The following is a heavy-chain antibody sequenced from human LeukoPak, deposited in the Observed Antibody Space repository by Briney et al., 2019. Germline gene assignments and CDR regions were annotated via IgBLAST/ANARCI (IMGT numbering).Heavy chain of an antibody. Sequence: PSENLSLTCTVSGGSISSYYWSWIRQPPGKGLECFGYVYYSGSTNYNPSLKSRVTISVDTSKNQFSLKLSSVTAADTAVYYCARGYCGSTSCYVRPDYWGQGTLVTVSS. J-gene: IGHJ4*02. CDR3: ARGYCGSTSCYVRPDY. CDR2: VYYSGST. V-gene: IGHV4-59*01. CDR1: GGSISSYY. D-gene: IGHD2-2*01.